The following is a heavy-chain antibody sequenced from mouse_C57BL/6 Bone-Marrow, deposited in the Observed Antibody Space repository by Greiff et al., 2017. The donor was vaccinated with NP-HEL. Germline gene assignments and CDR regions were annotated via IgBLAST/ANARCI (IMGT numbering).Heavy chain of an antibody. CDR1: GFTFSSYT. CDR2: ISGGGGNT. Sequence: EVQGVESGGGLVKPGGSLKLSCAASGFTFSSYTMSWVRQTPEKRLEWVATISGGGGNTYYPDSVKGRFTISRDNAKNTLYLQMSSLRSEDTALYYCVYDYEGYFDYWGQGTTLTVSS. CDR3: VYDYEGYFDY. V-gene: IGHV5-9*01. J-gene: IGHJ2*01. D-gene: IGHD2-4*01.